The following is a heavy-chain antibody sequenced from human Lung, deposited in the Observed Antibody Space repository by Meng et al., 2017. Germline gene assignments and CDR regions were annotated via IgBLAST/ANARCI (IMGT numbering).Heavy chain of an antibody. D-gene: IGHD4-17*01. J-gene: IGHJ4*02. V-gene: IGHV3-74*02. CDR3: ARGGVTTDD. Sequence: VQLGGSGVGVVHAGRSLRLSCAASGFTFSTHWMHWVREPPGKGLEWVSRITGDGCSTIYADSVQGRFTMSRDNAKNTLSLQMNSLRAEDTAVYYCARGGVTTDDWGQGTLVTVSS. CDR1: GFTFSTHW. CDR2: ITGDGCST.